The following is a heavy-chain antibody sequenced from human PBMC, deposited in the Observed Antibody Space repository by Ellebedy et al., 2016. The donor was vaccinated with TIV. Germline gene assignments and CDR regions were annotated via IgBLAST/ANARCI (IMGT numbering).Heavy chain of an antibody. CDR2: IYYSGST. CDR3: ARETALGYSYGRYFDY. CDR1: GGSISSYY. V-gene: IGHV4-59*01. J-gene: IGHJ4*02. D-gene: IGHD5-18*01. Sequence: SETLSLXXTVSGGSISSYYWSWIRQPPGKGLEWIGYIYYSGSTNYNPSLKSRVTISVDTSKNQFSLKLSSVTAADTAVYYCARETALGYSYGRYFDYWGQGTLVTVSS.